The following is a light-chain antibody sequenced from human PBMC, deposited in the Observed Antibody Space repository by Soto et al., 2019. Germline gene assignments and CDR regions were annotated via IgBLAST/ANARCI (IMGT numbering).Light chain of an antibody. Sequence: EIVMTQPPPTLSVSPGERATLSCRASQSVSSNLAWYQQKPGQAPRLLIYGASTRATSIPARFSGSGSGTEFTLTISSLQSEDFAVYYCQQYNNWPPITFGQGTRLEIK. CDR1: QSVSSN. V-gene: IGKV3-15*01. CDR2: GAS. J-gene: IGKJ5*01. CDR3: QQYNNWPPIT.